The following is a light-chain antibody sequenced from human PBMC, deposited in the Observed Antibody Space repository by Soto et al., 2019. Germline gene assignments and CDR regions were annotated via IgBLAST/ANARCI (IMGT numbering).Light chain of an antibody. J-gene: IGLJ2*01. CDR1: SSDVGSYNL. CDR3: CSYAGSSTDVV. V-gene: IGLV2-23*01. CDR2: EGS. Sequence: QSALTQPASVSGSPGQSITISCTGTSSDVGSYNLVSWYQQHPGKAPQLMIYEGSKRPSGVSNRFSGSKSGNTASLTISGLQAEDEADYYCCSYAGSSTDVVFGGGTKVTVL.